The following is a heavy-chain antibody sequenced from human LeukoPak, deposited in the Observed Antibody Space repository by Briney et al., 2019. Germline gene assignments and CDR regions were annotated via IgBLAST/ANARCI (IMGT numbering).Heavy chain of an antibody. J-gene: IGHJ3*02. D-gene: IGHD2-8*01. CDR1: GFTFSNAW. V-gene: IGHV3-74*01. Sequence: PGGSLRLSCAASGFTFSNAWMNWVRQAPGKGLVWVSRISGDEIWTSYADSVKGRFIISRDNAKNTLYLQMNSLGTEDTAVYYRAREYNGGPKQTDAFDIWGQGTMVTVSS. CDR2: ISGDEIWT. CDR3: AREYNGGPKQTDAFDI.